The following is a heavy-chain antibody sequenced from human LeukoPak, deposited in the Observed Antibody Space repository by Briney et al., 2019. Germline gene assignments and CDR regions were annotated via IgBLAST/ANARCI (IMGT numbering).Heavy chain of an antibody. CDR3: ARVNGLWGRKPFDY. CDR2: INHSGST. V-gene: IGHV4-34*01. J-gene: IGHJ4*02. Sequence: PSETLSLTCAVYGGSFSGYYWSWIRQPPGKGLEWIGEINHSGSTNYNPSLKSRVTISVDTSKNQFSLKLSSVTAADTAVYYCARVNGLWGRKPFDYWGQGTLVTVSS. CDR1: GGSFSGYY. D-gene: IGHD5-18*01.